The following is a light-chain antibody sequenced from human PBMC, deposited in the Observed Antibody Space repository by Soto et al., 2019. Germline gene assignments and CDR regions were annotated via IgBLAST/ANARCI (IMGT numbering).Light chain of an antibody. CDR2: GAS. J-gene: IGKJ3*01. CDR1: QSISSTY. V-gene: IGKV3-20*01. Sequence: EIVLTQSPGSLSLSPGERATLSCRASQSISSTYIAWYQQKRGQAPRLLIFGASSRATRIPDRFSGSGSGTDFSLTISRLEPEDSAVYFCQQYVRSPYTFGPGTKVDIK. CDR3: QQYVRSPYT.